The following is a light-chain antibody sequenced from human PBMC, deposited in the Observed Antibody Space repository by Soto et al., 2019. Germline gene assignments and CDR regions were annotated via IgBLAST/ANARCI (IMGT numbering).Light chain of an antibody. Sequence: EIVVTQSPATLSVSPGEGVTLSCRASPSMTTKLARYQQKPGQAPRLLIHGTFTRATGIPARFSVSGSGTEFTLTIRSLQSEECAVYDSQHYNNWPLTFGQGTKVEIK. CDR3: QHYNNWPLT. CDR2: GTF. J-gene: IGKJ1*01. CDR1: PSMTTK. V-gene: IGKV3-15*01.